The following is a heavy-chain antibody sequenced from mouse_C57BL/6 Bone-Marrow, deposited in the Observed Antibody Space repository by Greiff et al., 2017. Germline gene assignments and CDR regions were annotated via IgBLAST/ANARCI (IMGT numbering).Heavy chain of an antibody. J-gene: IGHJ2*01. V-gene: IGHV1-62-2*01. CDR2: FYPGSGSI. Sequence: VQLQESGAELVKPGASVKLSCKASGYIFTEYTIHWVKQRSGQGLEWIGWFYPGSGSIKYNERFKDKATLTADKSSNQVYMELSRLTSEDSAVYFCARHERYYDYEGYFDYWGQGTTLTVSS. CDR1: GYIFTEYT. D-gene: IGHD2-4*01. CDR3: ARHERYYDYEGYFDY.